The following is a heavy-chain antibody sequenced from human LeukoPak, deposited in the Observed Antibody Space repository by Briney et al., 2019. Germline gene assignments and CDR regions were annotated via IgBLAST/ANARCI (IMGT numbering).Heavy chain of an antibody. CDR1: GGSISSYY. CDR3: ARNVRGTLDY. CDR2: IYYSGST. J-gene: IGHJ4*02. D-gene: IGHD1-1*01. V-gene: IGHV4-59*08. Sequence: SETLSLTCTVSGGSISSYYWSWIRQPPGKGLEWIGYIYYSGSTNYNPSLKSRVTISVDTSKNQFSLKLSSVTAADTAVYYCARNVRGTLDYWGQGTLVTVSS.